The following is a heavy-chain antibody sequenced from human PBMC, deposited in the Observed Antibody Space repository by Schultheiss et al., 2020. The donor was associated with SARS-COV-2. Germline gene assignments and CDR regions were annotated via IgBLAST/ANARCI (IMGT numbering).Heavy chain of an antibody. CDR1: GFTFSSYA. CDR2: ISSSSSTI. J-gene: IGHJ4*02. CDR3: ARVSRFRVYGDYAHLDY. Sequence: GGSLRLSCAASGFTFSSYAMHWVRQAPGKGLEWVSYISSSSSTIYYADSVKGRFTISRDNSKNTVYLQMNSLRAEDTAVYYCARVSRFRVYGDYAHLDYWGQGTLVTVSS. D-gene: IGHD4-17*01. V-gene: IGHV3-48*01.